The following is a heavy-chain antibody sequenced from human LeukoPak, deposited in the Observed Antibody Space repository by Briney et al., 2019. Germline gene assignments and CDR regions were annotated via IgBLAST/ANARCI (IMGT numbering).Heavy chain of an antibody. V-gene: IGHV3-23*01. CDR1: GFTFSSYA. D-gene: IGHD3-10*01. Sequence: GGSLRLSCAASGFTFSSYAMNWVRQAPGKGLEWVSAISGGGGSTPYADSVNGRFTISRDNSKNMVYMQMNSLRVEDTAVYCCAKDGLSGSGSYSWGKMDVWGKGTTVTVSS. CDR3: AKDGLSGSGSYSWGKMDV. J-gene: IGHJ6*04. CDR2: ISGGGGST.